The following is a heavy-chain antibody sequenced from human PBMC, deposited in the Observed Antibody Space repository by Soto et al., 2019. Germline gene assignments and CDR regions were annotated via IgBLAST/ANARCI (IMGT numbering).Heavy chain of an antibody. J-gene: IGHJ5*02. V-gene: IGHV4-59*01. CDR2: IYYSGST. CDR1: CGSIISYY. CDR3: ARGTPYSSSWWECWFDP. D-gene: IGHD6-13*01. Sequence: SETLSLTCTFSCGSIISYYWSWIRQPPGKGLEWIGYIYYSGSTNYNPSLKSRVTISVDTSKNQFSLKLSSVTAADTAVYYCARGTPYSSSWWECWFDPWGQGTLVTVSS.